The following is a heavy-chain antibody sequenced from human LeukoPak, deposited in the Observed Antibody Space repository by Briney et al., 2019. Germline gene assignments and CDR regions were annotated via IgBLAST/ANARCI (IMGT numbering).Heavy chain of an antibody. V-gene: IGHV3-21*01. D-gene: IGHD2-21*02. Sequence: SGGSLRLSCAASGFTFSRYSMNWVRQAPGKGLEWVSAISGSGGSTYYADSVKGRFTISRDNAKNSLYLQMNSLRAEDTAVYYCARDCGGDCQALGDAFDIWGQGTMVTVSS. CDR1: GFTFSRYS. CDR2: ISGSGGST. J-gene: IGHJ3*02. CDR3: ARDCGGDCQALGDAFDI.